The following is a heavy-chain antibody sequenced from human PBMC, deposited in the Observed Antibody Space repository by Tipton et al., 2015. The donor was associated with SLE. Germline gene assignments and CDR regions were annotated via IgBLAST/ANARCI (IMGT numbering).Heavy chain of an antibody. CDR2: IYYSGST. CDR1: GGSISSHY. V-gene: IGHV4-59*05. J-gene: IGHJ4*02. D-gene: IGHD3-22*01. Sequence: TLSLTCTVSGGSISSHYWSWIRQPPGKGLEWIGSIYYSGSTYYNPSLKSRVTISVDTSKNQFSLKLSSVTAADTAVYYCARWDHYDSVYFDYWGQGTLVTVSS. CDR3: ARWDHYDSVYFDY.